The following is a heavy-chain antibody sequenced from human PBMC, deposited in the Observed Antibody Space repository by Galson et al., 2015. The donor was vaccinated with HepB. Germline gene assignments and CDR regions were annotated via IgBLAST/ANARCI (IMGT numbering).Heavy chain of an antibody. Sequence: SVKVSCKASGGTFSSYTISWVRQAPGQGLEWMGRIIPILGIANYAQKFQGRVTITADKSTSTAYMELSSLRSEDTAVYYCATPGFTSDYGMDVWGQGTTVTVSS. CDR2: IIPILGIA. V-gene: IGHV1-69*02. D-gene: IGHD2-2*01. CDR3: ATPGFTSDYGMDV. CDR1: GGTFSSYT. J-gene: IGHJ6*02.